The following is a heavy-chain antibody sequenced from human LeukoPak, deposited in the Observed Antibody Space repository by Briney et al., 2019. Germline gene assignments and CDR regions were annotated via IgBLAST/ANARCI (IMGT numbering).Heavy chain of an antibody. J-gene: IGHJ4*02. CDR1: GFTVSSNY. CDR2: IYSGGST. CDR3: ARDIAYDSSGYYSPHFDY. V-gene: IGHV3-53*01. D-gene: IGHD3-22*01. Sequence: GGSLRLSCAASGFTVSSNYMSWVRQAPGKGLEWVSVIYSGGSTYYADSVKGRFTISRDNSNNTLYLQMNSLRAEDTAVYYRARDIAYDSSGYYSPHFDYWGQGTLVTVSS.